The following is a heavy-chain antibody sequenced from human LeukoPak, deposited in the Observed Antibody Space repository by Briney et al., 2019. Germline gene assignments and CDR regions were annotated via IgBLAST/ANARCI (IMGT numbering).Heavy chain of an antibody. Sequence: GGSLRLSRAASGFTFYDYDMHWVRQAPGKGLEWVSLISWDGGGTYYADSVKGRFTISRDNSKNSLYLQMNSLRAEDTAVYYCARGFVEWELSEDYWVQGTLVTVSS. CDR2: ISWDGGGT. J-gene: IGHJ4*02. CDR1: GFTFYDYD. CDR3: ARGFVEWELSEDY. D-gene: IGHD1-26*01. V-gene: IGHV3-43D*03.